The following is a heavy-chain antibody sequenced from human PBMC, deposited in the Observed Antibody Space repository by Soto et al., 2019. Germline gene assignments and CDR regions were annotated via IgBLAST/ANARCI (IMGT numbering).Heavy chain of an antibody. CDR1: GGSISSGGYS. Sequence: PSETLSLTCAVSGGSISSGGYSWSWIRQPPGKGLEWIGYIYHSGSTYYNPSLKSRVTISVDRSKNQFSLKLSSVTAADTAVYYCARVLGYYNWFDPWGQGTLVTVSS. J-gene: IGHJ5*02. CDR2: IYHSGST. V-gene: IGHV4-30-2*01. CDR3: ARVLGYYNWFDP. D-gene: IGHD3-3*01.